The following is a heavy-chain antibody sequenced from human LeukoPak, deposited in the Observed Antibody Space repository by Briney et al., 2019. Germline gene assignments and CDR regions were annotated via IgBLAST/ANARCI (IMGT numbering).Heavy chain of an antibody. Sequence: ASVKVSCKASGGTFSSYAISWVRQAPGQGLEWMGGIMPIFGTANYAQKFQGRVTITADESTSTAYMELSSLRSEDTAVYYCARVRGDDFWSGYLYFDYWGQGTLVTVSS. CDR1: GGTFSSYA. J-gene: IGHJ4*02. D-gene: IGHD3-3*01. V-gene: IGHV1-69*01. CDR2: IMPIFGTA. CDR3: ARVRGDDFWSGYLYFDY.